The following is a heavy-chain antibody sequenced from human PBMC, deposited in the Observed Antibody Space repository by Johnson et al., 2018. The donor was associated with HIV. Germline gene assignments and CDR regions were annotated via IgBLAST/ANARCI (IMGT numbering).Heavy chain of an antibody. CDR3: ARDRSSWYGGDAFDI. Sequence: QVQLVESGVGLVKPGGSLRLSCVVSGFTFRDYYMSWIRQAPGKGLEWVSYISSSGTTIYYADSVKGRFTISRDNAKNSLYLQMNSLRAEDTAVYYCARDRSSWYGGDAFDIWGHGTMVTVSS. CDR1: GFTFRDYY. J-gene: IGHJ3*02. CDR2: ISSSGTTI. V-gene: IGHV3-11*04. D-gene: IGHD6-13*01.